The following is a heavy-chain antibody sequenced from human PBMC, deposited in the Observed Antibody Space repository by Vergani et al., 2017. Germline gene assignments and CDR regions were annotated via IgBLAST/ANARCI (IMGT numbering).Heavy chain of an antibody. V-gene: IGHV4-59*01. D-gene: IGHD1-26*01. CDR2: IYYSGST. Sequence: QVQLQESGPGLVKPSETLSLTCTVSGGSISSYYWRWIRQPTGKGLEWIGYIYYSGSTNYNPSLKSRVTISVDTSKNQFSLKLSSVTAADTAVYYCARQPIVGAADWGQGTLVTVYS. CDR1: GGSISSYY. J-gene: IGHJ4*02. CDR3: ARQPIVGAAD.